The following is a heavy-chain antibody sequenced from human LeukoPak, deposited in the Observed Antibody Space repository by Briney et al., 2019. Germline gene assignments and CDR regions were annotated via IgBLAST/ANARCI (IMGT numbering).Heavy chain of an antibody. D-gene: IGHD2-2*01. V-gene: IGHV3-7*01. CDR2: IRQDGSEK. Sequence: GGSLRLSCAASGFTFSDYWMSWVRQAPGKGLEWVANIRQDGSEKYYVDSVKGRFTISRDNAKNSLYLQMNSLRAEDTAVYYCARAYCSSTSCYGSPAATLASDYWGQGTLVTVSS. J-gene: IGHJ4*02. CDR1: GFTFSDYW. CDR3: ARAYCSSTSCYGSPAATLASDY.